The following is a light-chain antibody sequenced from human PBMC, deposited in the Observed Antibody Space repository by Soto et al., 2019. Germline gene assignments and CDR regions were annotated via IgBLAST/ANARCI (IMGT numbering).Light chain of an antibody. V-gene: IGKV1-5*01. CDR2: DAS. Sequence: DIQMTQSPSTLSASVGDRVTITCRASQTISSWLAWYQQKTGKAPKLLIYDASSLQGGVPSRFSGSGSGTEFTLTISSLQPDDFATYYCQHYHSYPWTLGQGTKVELK. CDR3: QHYHSYPWT. J-gene: IGKJ1*01. CDR1: QTISSW.